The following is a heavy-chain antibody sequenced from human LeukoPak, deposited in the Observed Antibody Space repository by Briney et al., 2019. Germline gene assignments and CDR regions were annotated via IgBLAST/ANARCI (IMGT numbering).Heavy chain of an antibody. J-gene: IGHJ4*02. V-gene: IGHV3-30*02. CDR2: IRYDGSNK. CDR3: AKDPEDYGDYGYGFDY. CDR1: GFTFSSYG. Sequence: GGSLRLSCAASGFTFSSYGMHWVRQAPGKGLEWVAFIRYDGSNKYYADSVKGRFTISRDNSKNTLYLQMNSLRAEDTAVYYCAKDPEDYGDYGYGFDYWGQGTLVTVSS. D-gene: IGHD4-17*01.